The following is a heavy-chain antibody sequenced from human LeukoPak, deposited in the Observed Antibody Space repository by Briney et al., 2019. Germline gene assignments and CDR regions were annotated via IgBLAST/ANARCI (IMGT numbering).Heavy chain of an antibody. Sequence: GGSLRLSCAASGFTFSSYSMNWVRQAPGKGLEWVSSISSSSSYIYYADSVKGRFTISRDNAKNSLYLQMNSLRAEDTAVFYCACAGLSLSDHCCPFVDFWRQGTLVSVSS. CDR3: ACAGLSLSDHCCPFVDF. CDR2: ISSSSSYI. V-gene: IGHV3-21*01. CDR1: GFTFSSYS. J-gene: IGHJ4*02. D-gene: IGHD3-10*02.